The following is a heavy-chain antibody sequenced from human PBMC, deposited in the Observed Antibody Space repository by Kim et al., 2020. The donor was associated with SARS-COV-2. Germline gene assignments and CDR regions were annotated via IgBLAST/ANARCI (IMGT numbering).Heavy chain of an antibody. CDR1: GGSISNYY. CDR2: ISYSGIT. J-gene: IGHJ3*02. CDR3: ARAPRRAYCTGTICYGAFDI. Sequence: SETLSLTCPVSGGSISNYYWSWIRQPPGKGLEWIGYISYSGITNYNPSLKSRVTISVDTSKNQFSLKLSSVTAADTAVYYCARAPRRAYCTGTICYGAFDIWGQGTMVAVSS. D-gene: IGHD2-2*01. V-gene: IGHV4-59*01.